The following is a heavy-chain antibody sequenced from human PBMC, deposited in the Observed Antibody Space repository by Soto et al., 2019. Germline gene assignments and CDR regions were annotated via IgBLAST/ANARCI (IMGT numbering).Heavy chain of an antibody. J-gene: IGHJ4*02. D-gene: IGHD4-17*01. CDR1: GFSFNTHG. CDR2: IVNDGSEQ. CDR3: ARDDNYDDNGLDH. Sequence: QVQLVESGGGVVRPGRSLRLSCEATGFSFNTHGMHWVRQAPGKGLEWVAVIVNDGSEQPYSDYVKGRFTISRDNSKNNLYLQMNHLRSEDTAVYYCARDDNYDDNGLDHWGQGILVTVSS. V-gene: IGHV3-33*01.